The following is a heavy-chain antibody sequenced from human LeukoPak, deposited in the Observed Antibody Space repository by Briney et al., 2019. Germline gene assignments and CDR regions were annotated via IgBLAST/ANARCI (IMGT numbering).Heavy chain of an antibody. CDR3: ARGSGNTVYYPVDY. CDR2: ISYDGNNK. D-gene: IGHD3-9*01. J-gene: IGHJ4*02. CDR1: GFTFSSYA. V-gene: IGHV3-30-3*01. Sequence: PGGSLRLSCAASGFTFSSYAMHWVRQAPGKGLEWAAVISYDGNNKYYADSVKGRFTISRDNSKNTLYLQMDSLITEDTAVYYCARGSGNTVYYPVDYWGQGTLVTVSS.